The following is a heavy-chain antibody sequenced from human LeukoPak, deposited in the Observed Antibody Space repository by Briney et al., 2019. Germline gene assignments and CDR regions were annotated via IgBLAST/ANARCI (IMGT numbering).Heavy chain of an antibody. J-gene: IGHJ6*02. CDR2: IYYSGST. D-gene: IGHD6-19*01. Sequence: SQTLSLTCTVSGGSISRGDYYWSWIRQPPGKSLEWIGYIYYSGSTYYNPSLKSRVTISVDTSKNQFSLKLSSVTAADTAVYYCARDLAYSSGWYAYYYYYGMDVWGQGTTVTVSS. CDR1: GGSISRGDYY. V-gene: IGHV4-30-4*01. CDR3: ARDLAYSSGWYAYYYYYGMDV.